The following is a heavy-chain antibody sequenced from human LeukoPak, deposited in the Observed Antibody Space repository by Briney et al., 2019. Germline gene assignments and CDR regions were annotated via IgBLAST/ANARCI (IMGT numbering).Heavy chain of an antibody. V-gene: IGHV1-69*13. CDR3: ASLKNSYDSSGYLVTDAFDI. CDR2: IIPIFGTA. CDR1: GYTFTGYY. D-gene: IGHD3-22*01. Sequence: SVKVSCKASGYTFTGYYMHWVRQAPGQGLEWMGGIIPIFGTANYAQKFQGRVTITADESTSTAYMELRSLRSDDTAVYYCASLKNSYDSSGYLVTDAFDIWGQGTMVTVSS. J-gene: IGHJ3*02.